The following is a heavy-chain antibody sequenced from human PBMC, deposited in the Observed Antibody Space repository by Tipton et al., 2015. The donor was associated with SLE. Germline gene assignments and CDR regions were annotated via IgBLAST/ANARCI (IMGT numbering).Heavy chain of an antibody. CDR2: INHIGTT. D-gene: IGHD2-2*01. V-gene: IGHV4-34*01. CDR1: GGSFRGYY. Sequence: TLSLTCAVWGGSFRGYYWSWIRQPPGKGLEWIGEINHIGTTHHNPSLMSRVNMSVDTSKNQFSLNLTSVTAADTAVYYYARLNRGRIIPARGMSDYWGQGTLVTVSS. J-gene: IGHJ4*02. CDR3: ARLNRGRIIPARGMSDY.